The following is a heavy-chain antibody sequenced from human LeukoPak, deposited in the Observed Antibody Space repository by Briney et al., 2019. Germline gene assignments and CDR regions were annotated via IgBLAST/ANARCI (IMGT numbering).Heavy chain of an antibody. J-gene: IGHJ6*02. CDR3: ARDRLASTGTAYYYYGMDV. CDR2: TTSSTSYI. D-gene: IGHD6-13*01. Sequence: KPGGSLRLSCAGSGFTFSSYKMNWVRQAPGKGLEWVSSTTSSTSYIYYADSVKGRFTISRDNAKNSLYLQMNSLRAEDTAVYYYARDRLASTGTAYYYYGMDVWGQGTTVTVSS. CDR1: GFTFSSYK. V-gene: IGHV3-21*01.